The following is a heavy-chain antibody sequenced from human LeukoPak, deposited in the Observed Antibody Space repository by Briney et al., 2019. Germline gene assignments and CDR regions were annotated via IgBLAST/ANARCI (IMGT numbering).Heavy chain of an antibody. J-gene: IGHJ4*02. CDR2: INTNTGNP. CDR3: ARGQTLRLGELSAY. V-gene: IGHV7-4-1*02. CDR1: GYTFTTYA. Sequence: ASVKVSCKASGYTFTTYAMNWVRQAPGQGLEWMGWINTNTGNPTYAQGFTGRFVFSLDTSVSTAYLQISSLKAEDTAVYYCARGQTLRLGELSAYWGQGTLVTVSS. D-gene: IGHD3-16*02.